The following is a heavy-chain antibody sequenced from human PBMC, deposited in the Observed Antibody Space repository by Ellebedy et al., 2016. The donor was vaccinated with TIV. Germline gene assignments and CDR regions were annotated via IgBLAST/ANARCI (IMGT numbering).Heavy chain of an antibody. V-gene: IGHV3-11*01. CDR3: ARDPTTDYGDYNWFDP. J-gene: IGHJ5*02. Sequence: GGSLRLXXAASGFIFSDYNMSWIRQVPGKALEWISYISRRGTPIYYADSVKGRFTISRDNAKNSLFLHMNFLRAGDTAVYYCARDPTTDYGDYNWFDPWGPGTLVTVSS. CDR1: GFIFSDYN. CDR2: ISRRGTPI. D-gene: IGHD4-17*01.